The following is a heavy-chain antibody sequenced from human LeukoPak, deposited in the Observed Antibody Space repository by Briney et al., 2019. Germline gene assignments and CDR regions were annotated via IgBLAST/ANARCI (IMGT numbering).Heavy chain of an antibody. CDR2: IYYSGST. D-gene: IGHD3-3*01. CDR3: AGDRSGYYFDY. J-gene: IGHJ4*02. Sequence: SQTLSLTCTVSGVSISSGGYYWSWIRQYPGKGLEWIGYIYYSGSTYYNPSLKSRVTISVDTSKNQFSLKLSSVTAADTAVYYCAGDRSGYYFDYWGQGTLVTVSS. CDR1: GVSISSGGYY. V-gene: IGHV4-31*03.